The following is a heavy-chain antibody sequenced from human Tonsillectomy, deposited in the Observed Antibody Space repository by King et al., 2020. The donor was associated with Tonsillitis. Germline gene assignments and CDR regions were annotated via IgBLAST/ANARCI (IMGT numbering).Heavy chain of an antibody. J-gene: IGHJ6*02. CDR3: TRGGDCSGGSCHYYGMDV. V-gene: IGHV3-33*05. CDR2: ISYDGSNK. CDR1: GFTFSNYD. D-gene: IGHD2-15*01. Sequence: VQLVESGGGVVQPGRSLRLSCAASGFTFSNYDMHWVRQAPGKGLEWVAVISYDGSNKYYAESVKGRFTISRDNSKNTLFLQMNSLRVEDTAVYYCTRGGDCSGGSCHYYGMDVGGQGTTLTVSS.